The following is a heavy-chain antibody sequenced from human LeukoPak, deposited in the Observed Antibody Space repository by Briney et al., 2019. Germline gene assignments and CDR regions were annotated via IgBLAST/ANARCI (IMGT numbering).Heavy chain of an antibody. CDR2: ISSSSSTI. CDR3: AKVPSPIVVVPAEKQDPYY. J-gene: IGHJ4*02. CDR1: GFTFSSYS. V-gene: IGHV3-48*01. D-gene: IGHD2-2*01. Sequence: PGGSLRLSCAASGFTFSSYSMNWVRQAPGKGLEWVSYISSSSSTIYYADSVKGRFTISRDNAKNSLYLQMNSLRAEDTAVYYCAKVPSPIVVVPAEKQDPYYWGQGTLVTVSS.